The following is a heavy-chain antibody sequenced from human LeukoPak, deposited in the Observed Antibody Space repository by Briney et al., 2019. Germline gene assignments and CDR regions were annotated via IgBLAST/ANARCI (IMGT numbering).Heavy chain of an antibody. CDR1: GGSISSYY. Sequence: RPSETLSLTCTVSGGSISSYYWSWIRQPAGKGLEWIGRIYTSGSTNYNPSLKSRVTMSVDTSKNQFSLKLSSVTAADTAVYYCARVKHGSYGPAYYYYMDVWGKGTTVTISS. CDR3: ARVKHGSYGPAYYYYMDV. V-gene: IGHV4-4*07. J-gene: IGHJ6*03. CDR2: IYTSGST. D-gene: IGHD5-18*01.